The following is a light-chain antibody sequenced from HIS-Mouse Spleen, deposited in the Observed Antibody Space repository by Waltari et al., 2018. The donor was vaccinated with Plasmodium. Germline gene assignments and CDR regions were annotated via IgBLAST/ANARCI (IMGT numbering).Light chain of an antibody. J-gene: IGKJ4*01. V-gene: IGKV1-13*02. CDR2: DAS. CDR3: QQFNSYPLT. CDR1: QGISSA. Sequence: AIHLTQSPSSLSASVGNTVTITCRASQGISSALAWYQQKPGKASKLLIYDASSLESGVPSRFSGSGSGTDFTLTISSLQPEDFATYYCQQFNSYPLTVGGGTKVAIK.